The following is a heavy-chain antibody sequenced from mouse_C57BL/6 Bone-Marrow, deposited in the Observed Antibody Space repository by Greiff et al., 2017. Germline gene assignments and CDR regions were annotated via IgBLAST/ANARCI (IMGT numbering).Heavy chain of an antibody. J-gene: IGHJ4*01. V-gene: IGHV5-4*03. CDR1: GFTFSSYA. Sequence: EVKLVESGGGLVKPGGSLKLSCAASGFTFSSYAMSWVRQTPEKRLEWVATISDGGSYTYYPDNVKGRFTISRDNAKNNLYLQMSHLKSEDTAMYYCARGWDYYAMDYWGQRTSVTGSS. CDR2: ISDGGSYT. D-gene: IGHD4-1*01. CDR3: ARGWDYYAMDY.